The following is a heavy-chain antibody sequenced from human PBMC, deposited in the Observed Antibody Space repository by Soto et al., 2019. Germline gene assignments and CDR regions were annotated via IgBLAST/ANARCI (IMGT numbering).Heavy chain of an antibody. V-gene: IGHV5-51*01. D-gene: IGHD3-22*01. Sequence: VESLKISCNASGDTFSSFWIAWVRQVPEKGLEWMGTINLDDSDTTYSPSFQGQVTISADKSLNTAYLQWNSLKASDTAIFFCAKSDYFHTSGSLYGLDVWGQGTTVTVSS. CDR2: INLDDSDT. CDR1: GDTFSSFW. J-gene: IGHJ6*02. CDR3: AKSDYFHTSGSLYGLDV.